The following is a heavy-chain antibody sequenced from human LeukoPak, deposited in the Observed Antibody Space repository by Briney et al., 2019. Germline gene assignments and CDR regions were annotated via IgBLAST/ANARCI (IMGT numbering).Heavy chain of an antibody. CDR3: AKFENYYDSSGYDFDY. D-gene: IGHD3-22*01. Sequence: PGRSLRLSCAASGFTFSSYGKHWVRQAPGKGLEWVAVISYDGSNKYYADSVKGRFTISRDNSKNTLYLQMNSLRAEDTAVYYCAKFENYYDSSGYDFDYWGQGTLVTVSS. J-gene: IGHJ4*02. V-gene: IGHV3-30*18. CDR1: GFTFSSYG. CDR2: ISYDGSNK.